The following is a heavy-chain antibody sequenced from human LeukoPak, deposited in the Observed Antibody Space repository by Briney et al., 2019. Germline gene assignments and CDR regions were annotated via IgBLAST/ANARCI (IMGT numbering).Heavy chain of an antibody. V-gene: IGHV1-2*02. CDR2: INPNNGGT. CDR1: GYTFTNHY. CDR3: ARPSDYGDYIDY. Sequence: ASVKVSCKGSGYTFTNHYMHWVRQAPGQGLEWMAKINPNNGGTAYAEGFQGRVTLTRDTSISTVYMELRTLRSGDTAVYYCARPSDYGDYIDYWGQGTLVTVSS. J-gene: IGHJ4*02. D-gene: IGHD4-17*01.